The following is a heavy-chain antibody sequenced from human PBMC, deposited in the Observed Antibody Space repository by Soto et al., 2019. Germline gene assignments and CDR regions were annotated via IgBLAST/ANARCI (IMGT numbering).Heavy chain of an antibody. CDR3: ATHRYSGSPSLDY. J-gene: IGHJ4*02. CDR2: IYPVDSDT. CDR1: GVGFTSYS. D-gene: IGHD1-26*01. Sequence: GPLNVSGADSGVGFTSYSIVCVRQIPGKGLEWMGIIYPVDSDTRYSPSFQGQVTISADKSISTAYLQWSSLKASDTAMYYCATHRYSGSPSLDYWGQGTRVIVSS. V-gene: IGHV5-51*01.